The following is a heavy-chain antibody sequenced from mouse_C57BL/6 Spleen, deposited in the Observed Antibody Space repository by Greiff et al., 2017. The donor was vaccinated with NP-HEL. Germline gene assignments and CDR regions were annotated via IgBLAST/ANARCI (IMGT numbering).Heavy chain of an antibody. CDR3: ARNKEDDYATGHLDV. V-gene: IGHV2-2*01. Sequence: VQLQQSGPGLVQPSQSLSITCTVSGFSLTSYGVHWVRQSPGKGLEWLGVIWSGGSTDYNAAFISRLSISKVNSKSQVFFKMNRLQADDTAIYDVARNKEDDYATGHLDVWGTGTTVTVSS. CDR2: IWSGGST. J-gene: IGHJ1*03. D-gene: IGHD2-4*01. CDR1: GFSLTSYG.